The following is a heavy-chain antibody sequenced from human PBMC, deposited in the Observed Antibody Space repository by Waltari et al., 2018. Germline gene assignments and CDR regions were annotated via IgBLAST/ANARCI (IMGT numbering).Heavy chain of an antibody. CDR2: IIPIVGIA. V-gene: IGHV1-69*10. D-gene: IGHD4-17*01. J-gene: IGHJ4*02. CDR3: ARDLHGTVTPFDY. Sequence: QVQLVPSGAEVTKPGSSVKVSCKASVGPFSSYAISRVRQALGQGLEWMRGIIPIVGIANYAQKFQVRVTITEDKSTSTAYMELSSLRSEDTAVYYCARDLHGTVTPFDYWGQGTLVTVSS. CDR1: VGPFSSYA.